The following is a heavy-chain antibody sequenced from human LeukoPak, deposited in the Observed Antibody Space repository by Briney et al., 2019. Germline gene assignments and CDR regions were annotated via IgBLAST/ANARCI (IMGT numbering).Heavy chain of an antibody. CDR3: SRGAVPPDY. CDR1: GLTFRSYA. CDR2: ISSTAYGGTA. V-gene: IGHV3-49*04. J-gene: IGHJ4*02. D-gene: IGHD4-17*01. Sequence: PGGSLTLSCTPSGLTFRSYALTWVRHPPGGGPECVGFISSTAYGGTAEYAASVRGRFNISRYDSKSIAFLQMNSLKTEDTAMYYCSRGAVPPDYWGQGTLVTVSS.